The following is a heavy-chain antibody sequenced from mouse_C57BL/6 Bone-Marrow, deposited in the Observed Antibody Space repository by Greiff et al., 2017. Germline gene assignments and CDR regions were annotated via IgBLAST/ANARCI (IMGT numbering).Heavy chain of an antibody. Sequence: QVQLQQPGAELVKPGASVKMSCKASGYTFTSYWITWVKQRPGQGLEWIGDIYPGSGSTNYNEKFKSKDTLTVDTSSSTAYMQLSSLTSEDSAVYYCARQGHYYGSSQYYFDYWGQGTTLTVSS. CDR1: GYTFTSYW. D-gene: IGHD1-1*01. V-gene: IGHV1-55*01. CDR2: IYPGSGST. J-gene: IGHJ2*01. CDR3: ARQGHYYGSSQYYFDY.